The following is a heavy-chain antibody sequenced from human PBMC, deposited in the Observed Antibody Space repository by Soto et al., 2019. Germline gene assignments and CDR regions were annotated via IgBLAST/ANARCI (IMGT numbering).Heavy chain of an antibody. D-gene: IGHD6-13*01. CDR3: ASNGYSSTWHSWFDP. Sequence: ASVKVSCKASGYTFTSYYMHWVRQAPGQGLEWMGIINPSGGSTSYAQKFQGRVTMTRDTSTSTVYMELSSLRSEDTAVYYCASNGYSSTWHSWFDPWGQGTLVTVPQ. V-gene: IGHV1-46*03. CDR2: INPSGGST. CDR1: GYTFTSYY. J-gene: IGHJ5*02.